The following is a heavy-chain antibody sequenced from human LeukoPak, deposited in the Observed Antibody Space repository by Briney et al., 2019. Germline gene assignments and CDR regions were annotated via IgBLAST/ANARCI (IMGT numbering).Heavy chain of an antibody. CDR3: ARGGSHFYFDY. J-gene: IGHJ4*02. V-gene: IGHV3-53*01. D-gene: IGHD1-26*01. CDR2: IYSGGGT. CDR1: GFTVSSNY. Sequence: PGGSLRLSCAASGFTVSSNYMSWVRQAPGKGLEWVSVIYSGGGTYYADSVKGRFTISRDNSKNTLYLQMNSLRAEDTAVYYCARGGSHFYFDYWGQGTLVTVSS.